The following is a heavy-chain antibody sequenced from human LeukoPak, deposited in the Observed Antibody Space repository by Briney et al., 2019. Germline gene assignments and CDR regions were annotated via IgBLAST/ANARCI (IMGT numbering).Heavy chain of an antibody. J-gene: IGHJ4*02. D-gene: IGHD1-26*01. V-gene: IGHV4-34*01. CDR2: VNHRGNT. Sequence: SETLSLTCAVYGESFSDHFWTWIRQPPGKGLEWIGEVNHRGNTNYSPSLKSRVTILADTSKNQFSLKLRSVSAADTAVYYCARRPRNSGSDDGTSGLDYWGQGTLVTVSS. CDR3: ARRPRNSGSDDGTSGLDY. CDR1: GESFSDHF.